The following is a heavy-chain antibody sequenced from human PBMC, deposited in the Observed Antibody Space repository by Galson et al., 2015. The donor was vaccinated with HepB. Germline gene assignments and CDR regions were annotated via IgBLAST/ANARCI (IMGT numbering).Heavy chain of an antibody. V-gene: IGHV3-30*18. J-gene: IGHJ4*02. CDR1: GFTFNLYV. D-gene: IGHD6-13*01. CDR3: AKVRTIAVAGTVYFDY. CDR2: ISYDGSKK. Sequence: SLRLSCAASGFTFNLYVIYWVRQAPGKGLEWVAAISYDGSKKSYADSVKGRSIISRDNSKNTLYLQMCSLRHEDTAVYYCAKVRTIAVAGTVYFDYWGQGTLVTVSS.